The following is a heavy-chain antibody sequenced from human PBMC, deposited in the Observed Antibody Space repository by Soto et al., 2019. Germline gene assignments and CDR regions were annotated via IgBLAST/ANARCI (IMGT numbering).Heavy chain of an antibody. CDR3: VKGGSSSYFDAFDI. CDR2: ISSNGGST. J-gene: IGHJ3*02. CDR1: GFTFSSYA. V-gene: IGHV3-64D*09. Sequence: GGSLRLSRSASGFTFSSYAMHWVRQAPGKGLEYVSAISSNGGSTYYADSVKGRFTISRDNSKNTLYLQMSSLRAEDTAVYYCVKGGSSSYFDAFDIWGQGTMVTVSS. D-gene: IGHD6-13*01.